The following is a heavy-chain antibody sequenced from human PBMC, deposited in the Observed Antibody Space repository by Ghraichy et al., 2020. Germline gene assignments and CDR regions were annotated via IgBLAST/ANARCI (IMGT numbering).Heavy chain of an antibody. CDR2: INPNSGGT. V-gene: IGHV1-2*02. D-gene: IGHD5-18*01. CDR1: GYTFTGYY. Sequence: ASVKVSCKASGYTFTGYYMHWVRQAPGQGLEWMGWINPNSGGTNYAQKFQGRVTMTRDTSISTAYMELSRLRSDDTAVYYCARDIQVDTAMVGLNCWGQGTLVTVSS. CDR3: ARDIQVDTAMVGLNC. J-gene: IGHJ4*02.